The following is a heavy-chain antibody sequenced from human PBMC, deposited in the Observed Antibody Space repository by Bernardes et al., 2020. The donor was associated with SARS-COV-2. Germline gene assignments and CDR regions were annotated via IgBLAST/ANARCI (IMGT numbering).Heavy chain of an antibody. V-gene: IGHV3-15*07. CDR2: IKSKAHGGTT. Sequence: GGSLRRSCAASGFTFSNAWMNWVRQAPGKGLEWVGRIKSKAHGGTTDYAAPVKGRFTISRDDSKNTLYLQMNSLKIEDTAVYYCTTGDSSGWYGGGDHWGQGTLVTVSS. J-gene: IGHJ4*02. D-gene: IGHD6-19*01. CDR1: GFTFSNAW. CDR3: TTGDSSGWYGGGDH.